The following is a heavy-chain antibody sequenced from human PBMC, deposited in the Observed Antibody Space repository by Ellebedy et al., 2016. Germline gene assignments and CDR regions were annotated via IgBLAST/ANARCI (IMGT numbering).Heavy chain of an antibody. CDR3: ASVPYSNYDDWWFDP. CDR2: IIPIFGTA. D-gene: IGHD4-11*01. CDR1: GGTFSSYA. Sequence: SVKVSXXASGGTFSSYAISWVRQAPGQGLEWMGGIIPIFGTANYAQKFQGRVTITADESTSTAYMELSSLRSEDTAVYYCASVPYSNYDDWWFDPWGQGTLVTVSS. V-gene: IGHV1-69*13. J-gene: IGHJ5*02.